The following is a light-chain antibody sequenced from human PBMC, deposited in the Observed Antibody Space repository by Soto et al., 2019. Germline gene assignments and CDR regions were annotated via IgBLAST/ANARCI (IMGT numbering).Light chain of an antibody. CDR2: DVS. J-gene: IGLJ1*01. CDR3: SSYTTNTSFV. Sequence: QSALTQPASVSGSPGQSITISCTGTSSDVGNYNYVSWYQQHPGKAPKLMIYDVSKRPSGVSNRFSGSKSGNTASLTTSGLQGEDEADYYCSSYTTNTSFVFGTGTKLTVL. V-gene: IGLV2-14*01. CDR1: SSDVGNYNY.